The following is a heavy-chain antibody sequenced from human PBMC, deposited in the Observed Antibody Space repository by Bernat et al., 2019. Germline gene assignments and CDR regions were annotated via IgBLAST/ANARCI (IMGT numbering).Heavy chain of an antibody. D-gene: IGHD3-10*01. V-gene: IGHV3-30*18. J-gene: IGHJ4*02. CDR2: ISYDGSNK. CDR1: GFTFSSYG. Sequence: QVQLVESGGGVVQPGRSLRLSCAPSGFTFSSYGMHWVRQAPGKGLEWVAVISYDGSNKYYADSVKGRFTISRDNSKNTLYLQMNSLRAEDTAVYYCAKDQAYYYGSGIDYWGQGTLVTVSS. CDR3: AKDQAYYYGSGIDY.